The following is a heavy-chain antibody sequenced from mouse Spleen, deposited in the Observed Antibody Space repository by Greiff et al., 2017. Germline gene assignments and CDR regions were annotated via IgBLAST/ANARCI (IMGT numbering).Heavy chain of an antibody. J-gene: IGHJ2*01. Sequence: VQLVESGAELVRPGASVKLSCKASGYTFTDYYINWVKQRPGQGLEWIARIYPGSGNTYYNEKFKGKATLTAEKSSSTAYMQLSSLTSEDSAVYFCARSGNWAFDYWGQGTTLTVSS. CDR3: ARSGNWAFDY. CDR2: IYPGSGNT. D-gene: IGHD4-1*01. V-gene: IGHV1-76*01. CDR1: GYTFTDYY.